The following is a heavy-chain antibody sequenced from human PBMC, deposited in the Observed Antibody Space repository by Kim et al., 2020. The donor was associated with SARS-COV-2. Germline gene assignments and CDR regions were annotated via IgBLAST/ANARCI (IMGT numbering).Heavy chain of an antibody. CDR3: AKVPRDYDILTGYYIV. D-gene: IGHD3-9*01. V-gene: IGHV3-43*02. CDR1: GFTFDDYA. CDR2: ISGDGGST. Sequence: GGSLRLSCAASGFTFDDYAMHWVRQAPGEGLEWVSLISGDGGSTYYADSVKGRFTISRDNSKNSLYLQMNSLRTEDTALYYCAKVPRDYDILTGYYIVWGQGTLVTVSS. J-gene: IGHJ4*02.